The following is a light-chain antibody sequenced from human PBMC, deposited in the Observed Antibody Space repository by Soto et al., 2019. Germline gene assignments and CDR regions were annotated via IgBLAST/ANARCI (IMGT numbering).Light chain of an antibody. Sequence: DIQMTQSPSTLSASVGDRVTITCRASQSISSLLAWYQQKPGKVPKLLIYDASSLESGVPSRFSGAGSGTEFTLNISRLQPDDFATYYCQQYDSYPWTFGQGTKVEIK. CDR3: QQYDSYPWT. CDR1: QSISSL. J-gene: IGKJ1*01. V-gene: IGKV1-5*01. CDR2: DAS.